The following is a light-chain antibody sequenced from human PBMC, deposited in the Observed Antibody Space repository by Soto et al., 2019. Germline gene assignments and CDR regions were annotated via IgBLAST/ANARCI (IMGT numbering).Light chain of an antibody. CDR1: QAIINY. CDR3: QQLFIYPPP. Sequence: IQLTQSPSSLSASVGDRVTITCRSSQAIINYLAWYQQKPGKAPQLLIYGASTLQSGVPSRFSGSGSGTHFTLTVSSLQPEDFATYYCQQLFIYPPPFGPGTPVAI. CDR2: GAS. J-gene: IGKJ3*01. V-gene: IGKV1-9*01.